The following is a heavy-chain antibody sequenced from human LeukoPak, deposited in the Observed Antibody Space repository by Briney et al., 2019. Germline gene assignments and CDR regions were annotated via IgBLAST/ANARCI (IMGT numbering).Heavy chain of an antibody. V-gene: IGHV3-23*01. CDR1: GFTFSSYA. J-gene: IGHJ6*02. Sequence: GGSLRLSCAASGFTFSSYAMSWVRQAQGRGLEWVSAITGSGGSTYYADSVKGRFTISRDNSKNTLYLQVNSLRAEDTAVYYCVKSRFEHPGSYGLDVWGQGTTVTVSS. D-gene: IGHD3-3*01. CDR2: ITGSGGST. CDR3: VKSRFEHPGSYGLDV.